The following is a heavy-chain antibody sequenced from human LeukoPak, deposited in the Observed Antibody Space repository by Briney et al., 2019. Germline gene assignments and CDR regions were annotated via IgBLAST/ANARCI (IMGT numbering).Heavy chain of an antibody. CDR3: AKRLGSHSFLFYYMDV. Sequence: PGGSLRLSCEASQFTFSRFAMSWIRQAPGTGLEWVSTLSGSGTATYYADSVKGRFTTSRDNSKDTLYLQMDNLRADDTAVYYCAKRLGSHSFLFYYMDVWGTGTSVIVSS. D-gene: IGHD2-21*01. J-gene: IGHJ6*03. CDR2: LSGSGTAT. CDR1: QFTFSRFA. V-gene: IGHV3-23*01.